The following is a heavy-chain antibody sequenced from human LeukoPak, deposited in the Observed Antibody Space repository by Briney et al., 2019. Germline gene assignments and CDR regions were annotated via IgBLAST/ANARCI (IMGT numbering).Heavy chain of an antibody. V-gene: IGHV3-30*02. CDR1: GFTFSSYG. CDR2: IRYDGSNK. CDR3: AKDGAWLRFDD. D-gene: IGHD5-12*01. J-gene: IGHJ4*02. Sequence: GGSLRLSCAASGFTFSSYGMHWVRQAPGKGLEWVAFIRYDGSNKYYADSVKGRFTISRDNSKNTLYLQMKNLRAEDTAVYYCAKDGAWLRFDDWGQGILVTVSS.